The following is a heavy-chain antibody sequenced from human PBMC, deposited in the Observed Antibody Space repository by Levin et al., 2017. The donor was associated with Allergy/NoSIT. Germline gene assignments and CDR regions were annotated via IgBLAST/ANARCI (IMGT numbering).Heavy chain of an antibody. CDR1: GYSFTTYD. Sequence: ASVKVSCKASGYSFTTYDINWVRQATGQGLEWMGWMNPNTNNTGYAQKFQGRVTLTRSTSISTAYMELSGLRSEDTAVYYCARNSGYDFPLDYWGQGTLVTVSS. V-gene: IGHV1-8*01. D-gene: IGHD5-12*01. CDR3: ARNSGYDFPLDY. CDR2: MNPNTNNT. J-gene: IGHJ4*02.